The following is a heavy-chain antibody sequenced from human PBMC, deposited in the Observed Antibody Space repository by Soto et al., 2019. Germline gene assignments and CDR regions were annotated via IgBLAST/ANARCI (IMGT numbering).Heavy chain of an antibody. CDR3: AIDPLYYDVLTGYYNYLDY. CDR1: GFTFTSSA. CDR2: IVVGSGNI. D-gene: IGHD3-9*01. J-gene: IGHJ4*02. V-gene: IGHV1-58*02. Sequence: SVKVSCKASGFTFTSSAIQWVRQARGQRLEWIGWIVVGSGNIRYAQKFQERVTITRDMSATTAYMELSSLRSDDTAVYYCAIDPLYYDVLTGYYNYLDYWGQGTPVTVSS.